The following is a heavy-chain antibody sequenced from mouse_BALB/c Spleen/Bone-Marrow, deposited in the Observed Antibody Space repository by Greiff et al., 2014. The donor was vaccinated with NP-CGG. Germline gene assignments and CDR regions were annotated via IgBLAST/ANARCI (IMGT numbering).Heavy chain of an antibody. CDR1: GFNIKDTY. CDR2: IDPANGNT. D-gene: IGHD1-2*01. CDR3: ARYYYGYYFDY. J-gene: IGHJ2*01. Sequence: VQLQQSGAELVKPGASVKLSCTASGFNIKDTYMHWVKQRPEQGLEWIGRIDPANGNTKYDPKFQGKATITADTSSNTAYLQLSSLTSEDTAVYYSARYYYGYYFDYWGQGTTLTVSS. V-gene: IGHV14-3*02.